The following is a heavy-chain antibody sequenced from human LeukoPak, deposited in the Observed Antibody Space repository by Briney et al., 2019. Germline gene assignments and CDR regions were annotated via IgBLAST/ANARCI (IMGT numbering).Heavy chain of an antibody. D-gene: IGHD6-19*01. CDR3: ARGRGSGWYDAFDI. CDR2: IWYDGSNK. V-gene: IGHV3-33*08. CDR1: GFSVSNTY. Sequence: PGGSLRLSCAASGFSVSNTYMSWVRQAPGKGLEWVAVIWYDGSNKFYADSVRGRFTISRDNSKNTLYVQMNSLRAEDTAVYYCARGRGSGWYDAFDIWGQGTMVTVSS. J-gene: IGHJ3*02.